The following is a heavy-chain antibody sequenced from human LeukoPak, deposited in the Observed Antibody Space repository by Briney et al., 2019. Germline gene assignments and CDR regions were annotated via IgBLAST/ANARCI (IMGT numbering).Heavy chain of an antibody. D-gene: IGHD5-18*01. V-gene: IGHV3-30*04. CDR1: GFTFSSYA. CDR2: ISYDGSNK. J-gene: IGHJ4*02. Sequence: PGGSLRLSCGASGFTFSSYAMHWVRQAPGKGLDWVAVISYDGSNKYYADSVKGRFTISRDNSKNTLYLQMNSLRAEDTAVYYCARDQRGYSYGYGLDYWGQGTLVTVSP. CDR3: ARDQRGYSYGYGLDY.